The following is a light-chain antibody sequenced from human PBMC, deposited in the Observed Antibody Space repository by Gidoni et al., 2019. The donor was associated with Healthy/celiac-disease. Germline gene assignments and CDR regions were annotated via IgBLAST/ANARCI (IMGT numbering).Light chain of an antibody. CDR1: PYISNY. V-gene: IGKV1-33*01. CDR3: QQGDT. CDR2: DAS. Sequence: IQLTQSPSSLSASVGDRVTITCQASPYISNYLNWYQQKPGKAPKLLIYDASNLETGVPSRFSGSGSGTDFTFTISSLQPEDIATYYCQQGDTFGGGTKVEIK. J-gene: IGKJ4*01.